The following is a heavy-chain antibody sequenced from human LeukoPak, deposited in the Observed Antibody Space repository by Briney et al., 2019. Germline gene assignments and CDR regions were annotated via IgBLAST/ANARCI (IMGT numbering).Heavy chain of an antibody. J-gene: IGHJ4*02. CDR3: ARDSYGSGYFDY. Sequence: GASVKVSCKASGYTFTGYYMHWVRQAPGQGLEWMGWINPNSGGTNYAQKFQGRVTMTRDASISTAYMELSRLRSDDTAVYYCARDSYGSGYFDYWGQGTLVTVSS. V-gene: IGHV1-2*02. CDR1: GYTFTGYY. D-gene: IGHD3-10*01. CDR2: INPNSGGT.